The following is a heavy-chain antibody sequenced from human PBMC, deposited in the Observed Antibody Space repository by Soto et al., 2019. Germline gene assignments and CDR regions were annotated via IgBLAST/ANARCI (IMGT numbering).Heavy chain of an antibody. CDR1: GFTFSSYA. CDR2: ISGSGGST. CDR3: AKIFSSSGYYSRVLYGIDNWFDP. D-gene: IGHD3-22*01. V-gene: IGHV3-23*01. Sequence: GGSLRLSCAASGFTFSSYAMSWVRQAPGKGLEWVSAISGSGGSTYYADSVKGRFTISRDNSKNTLYLQMNSLRAEDTAVYYCAKIFSSSGYYSRVLYGIDNWFDPWGQGTLVTVSS. J-gene: IGHJ5*02.